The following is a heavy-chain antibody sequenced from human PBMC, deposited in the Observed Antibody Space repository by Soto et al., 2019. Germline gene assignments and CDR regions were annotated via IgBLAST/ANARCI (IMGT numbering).Heavy chain of an antibody. CDR2: ISSSSDYI. J-gene: IGHJ4*02. CDR1: GFTFTSYT. CDR3: ARARVYATGPLDF. V-gene: IGHV3-21*06. D-gene: IGHD6-13*01. Sequence: GGSLRLSCAASGFTFTSYTMNWVRQAPGKGLEWVSSISSSSDYIYYADSMKGRVTNSRDNAKNSLFLDMNSLTGEDTAVYYCARARVYATGPLDFWGQGTLVTVSS.